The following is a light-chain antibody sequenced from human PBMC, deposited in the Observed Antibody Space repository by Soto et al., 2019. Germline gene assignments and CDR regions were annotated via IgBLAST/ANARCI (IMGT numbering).Light chain of an antibody. J-gene: IGKJ4*01. CDR1: QSLSSNY. CDR2: GAS. CDR3: QQYGSSPLT. V-gene: IGKV3-20*01. Sequence: EIVLTQSPGTLSLSPGERATLSCRASQSLSSNYLAWYQQKPGQAPRLLIYGASSRATGIPDRFSGSGSGTDFTLTISRLEPEDFAVYRCQQYGSSPLTFGGGTKVEIK.